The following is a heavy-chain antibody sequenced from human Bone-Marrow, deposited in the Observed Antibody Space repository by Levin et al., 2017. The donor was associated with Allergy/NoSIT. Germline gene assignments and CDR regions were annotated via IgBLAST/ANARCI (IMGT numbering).Heavy chain of an antibody. CDR2: EWYDGSKE. V-gene: IGHV3-33*01. CDR1: GFTFGGSG. D-gene: IGHD4-23*01. Sequence: LSLPCATSGFTFGGSGMHWVRQAPGKGLEWVAVEWYDGSKEYYADSVKGRFTISRDNSKSALYLQMNSLRAEDTAVYYCARGRGGSYGGNSVYFDYGGQGTLVPVPS. J-gene: IGHJ4*02. CDR3: ARGRGGSYGGNSVYFDY.